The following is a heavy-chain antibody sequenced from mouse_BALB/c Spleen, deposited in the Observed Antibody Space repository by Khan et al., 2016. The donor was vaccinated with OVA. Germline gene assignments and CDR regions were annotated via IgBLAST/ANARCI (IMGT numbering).Heavy chain of an antibody. D-gene: IGHD1-1*01. J-gene: IGHJ4*01. CDR2: TNPSTGYT. CDR3: TGCYGSRIAMDY. V-gene: IGHV1-7*01. CDR1: GYTFTSNC. Sequence: QVQLKESGAELAKPAASVKLSCKASGYTFTSNCIHWVKQRPGQGLEWIRYTNPSTGYTEYNQKFKDKATLTADKSSSTAYMQLSSLTSEDSAVYYYTGCYGSRIAMDYWGQGATVTVSS.